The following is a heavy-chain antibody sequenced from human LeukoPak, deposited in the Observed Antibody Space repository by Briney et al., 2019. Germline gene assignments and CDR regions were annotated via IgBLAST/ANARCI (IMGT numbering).Heavy chain of an antibody. D-gene: IGHD3-10*01. CDR3: ARERITMVRGTRSRTYFDY. CDR1: GGSFSGYY. J-gene: IGHJ4*02. CDR2: INHSGST. Sequence: SETLSLTCAVYGGSFSGYYWSWIRQPPGKGLEWIGEINHSGSTNYNPSLKSRVTISVDTSKNQFSLKLSSVTAADTAVYYCARERITMVRGTRSRTYFDYWGQGTLVTVSS. V-gene: IGHV4-34*01.